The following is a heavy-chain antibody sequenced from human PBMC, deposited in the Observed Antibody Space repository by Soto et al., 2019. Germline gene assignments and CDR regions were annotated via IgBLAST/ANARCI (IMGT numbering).Heavy chain of an antibody. CDR1: GVSISRYY. J-gene: IGHJ5*02. CDR3: ARLRGTGCSGGSCYFVDWFDP. CDR2: IYYSGST. V-gene: IGHV4-59*08. Sequence: SETLSLTCPVSGVSISRYYWIWIRQPPGKGLEWIGYIYYSGSTNYNPSLKSRVTISVDTSKNQFSLKLSSVTAADTAVYYCARLRGTGCSGGSCYFVDWFDPWGQGTLVTVSS. D-gene: IGHD2-15*01.